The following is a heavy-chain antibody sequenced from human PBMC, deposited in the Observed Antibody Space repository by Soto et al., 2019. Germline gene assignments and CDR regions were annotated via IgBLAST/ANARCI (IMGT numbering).Heavy chain of an antibody. CDR3: ARHYYDFWSGYAPPGMDV. CDR2: IYYSGST. Sequence: PSETLSLTCTVPGGSISSYYWSWIRQPPGRGLEWIGYIYYSGSTNYNPSLKSRVTISVDTSKNQFSLKLSSVTAADTAVYYCARHYYDFWSGYAPPGMDVWGQGTTATVSS. CDR1: GGSISSYY. V-gene: IGHV4-59*01. J-gene: IGHJ6*02. D-gene: IGHD3-3*01.